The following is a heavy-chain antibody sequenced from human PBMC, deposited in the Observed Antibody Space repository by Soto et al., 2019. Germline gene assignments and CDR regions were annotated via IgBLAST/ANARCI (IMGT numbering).Heavy chain of an antibody. Sequence: QVQLQESGPGLVKPSQSLSLTCTVSGDSISSGGHYCSWIRQHPGKGLEWIGNVYYTGTTFSNPALKSRVAMPVDTSKNQVSLKVSSVTAADTAVYFCPRFNVVDTNSYFDYWGPGTLVTVSS. D-gene: IGHD3-22*01. CDR3: PRFNVVDTNSYFDY. CDR2: VYYTGTT. V-gene: IGHV4-31*03. J-gene: IGHJ4*02. CDR1: GDSISSGGHY.